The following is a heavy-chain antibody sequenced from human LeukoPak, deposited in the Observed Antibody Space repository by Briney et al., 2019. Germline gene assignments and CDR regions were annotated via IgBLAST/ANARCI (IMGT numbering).Heavy chain of an antibody. CDR1: GYSFTTYW. J-gene: IGHJ4*02. CDR3: ARQALDGSGSYMIVDY. Sequence: KAGESLKISCKGSGYSFTTYWIAWVRQMPGKGLEWMGIIYPGDSDTRYSPSFQGQVTISADKSISTAYLQWSSLKASDTAMYYCARQALDGSGSYMIVDYWGQGTLVTVSS. D-gene: IGHD3-10*01. CDR2: IYPGDSDT. V-gene: IGHV5-51*01.